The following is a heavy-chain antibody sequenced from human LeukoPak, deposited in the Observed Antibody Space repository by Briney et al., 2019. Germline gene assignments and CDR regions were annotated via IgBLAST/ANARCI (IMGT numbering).Heavy chain of an antibody. J-gene: IGHJ4*02. CDR2: ISHTGST. CDR1: GSSLSGFY. V-gene: IGHV4-34*01. Sequence: SETLSLTCAVYGSSLSGFYWSWIRQPPGKGLEWIGEISHTGSTNYNPSLKSRVSISLDTSKNQFSLMLSSVTAADTAVYYCAKGLGYDFWSRGHDYWGQGTLVTVSS. D-gene: IGHD3-3*01. CDR3: AKGLGYDFWSRGHDY.